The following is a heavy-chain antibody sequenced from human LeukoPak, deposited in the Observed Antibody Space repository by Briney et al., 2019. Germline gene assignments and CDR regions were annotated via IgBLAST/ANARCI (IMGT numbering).Heavy chain of an antibody. V-gene: IGHV4-38-2*01. J-gene: IGHJ3*02. CDR2: IYHSGST. D-gene: IGHD3-22*01. Sequence: SSETLSLTCAVSGYSISSGYYWGWTRQPPGEGLEWIRGIYHSGSTYYNPSLKSRVTISVDTSKNQFSLKLSSVTAADTAVYYCARPSYDSSGYEDAFHIWGQRTMVTVSS. CDR3: ARPSYDSSGYEDAFHI. CDR1: GYSISSGYY.